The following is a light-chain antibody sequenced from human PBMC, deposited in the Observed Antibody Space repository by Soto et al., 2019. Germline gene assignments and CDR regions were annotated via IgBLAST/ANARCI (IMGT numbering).Light chain of an antibody. CDR2: AAS. Sequence: AIEMTQSPSSLSVSVGDRVTITCRASQGIRHDLGWYQQKPGKAPELLIYAASILQSGVPSRFSGSGSGTNFTLTISSLQPEDFATYYCQQIYSIPITFGQGTRLEIK. CDR1: QGIRHD. J-gene: IGKJ5*01. CDR3: QQIYSIPIT. V-gene: IGKV1-6*01.